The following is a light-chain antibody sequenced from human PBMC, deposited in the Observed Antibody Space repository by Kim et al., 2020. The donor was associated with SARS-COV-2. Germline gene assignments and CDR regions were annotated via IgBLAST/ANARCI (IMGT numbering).Light chain of an antibody. CDR1: QSISSN. J-gene: IGKJ2*01. CDR2: GAS. Sequence: SVAAGERATLSCRASQSISSNLAWYQQKRGRSPRLLIYGASTRATGIPARFSGSGSGTEFTLTISSLQSEDFAVYYCQQYYSWPYTFGQGTKLEI. V-gene: IGKV3-15*01. CDR3: QQYYSWPYT.